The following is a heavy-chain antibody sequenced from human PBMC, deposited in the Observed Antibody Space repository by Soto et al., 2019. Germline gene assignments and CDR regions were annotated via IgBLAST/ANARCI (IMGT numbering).Heavy chain of an antibody. CDR1: GGIFTNNA. CDR3: ATGGHNDGYNFYHGMDV. V-gene: IGHV1-69*01. Sequence: QVQVVQSGAEVKKPGSSVKVSCKVSGGIFTNNAISWVRQAPGRGLEWLGGVIPLFDTAYYAQIFRGRLRISADGATTTAYMELSGLTSADTAGYLCATGGHNDGYNFYHGMDVWGQGTTVTVS. CDR2: VIPLFDTA. D-gene: IGHD5-18*01. J-gene: IGHJ6*02.